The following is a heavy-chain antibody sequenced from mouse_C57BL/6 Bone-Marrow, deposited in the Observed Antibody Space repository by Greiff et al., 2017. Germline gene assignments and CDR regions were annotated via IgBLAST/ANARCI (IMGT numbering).Heavy chain of an antibody. Sequence: VQLKESGPGLVKPSQSLSLTCSVTGYSITSGYYWNWIRQFPGNKLEWMGYISYDGSNNYNPSLKNRISITRDTSKNQFFLKLNSVTTEDTATYYCARHYYYGLYYFDYWGQGTTLTVSS. CDR1: GYSITSGYY. V-gene: IGHV3-6*01. CDR3: ARHYYYGLYYFDY. J-gene: IGHJ2*01. D-gene: IGHD1-1*01. CDR2: ISYDGSN.